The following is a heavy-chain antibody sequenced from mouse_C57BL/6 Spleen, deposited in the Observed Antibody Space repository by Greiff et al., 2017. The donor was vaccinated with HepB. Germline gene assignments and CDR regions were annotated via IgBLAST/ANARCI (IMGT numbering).Heavy chain of an antibody. CDR3: AREGSGTRDYFDY. D-gene: IGHD4-1*01. Sequence: QVQLQQPGAELVKPGASVKLSCKASGYTFTSYWMHWVKQRPGQGLEWIGMIHPNSGSTNYNEKFKSKATLTVDKSPSTAYMQLSSLTSEDSAVYYCAREGSGTRDYFDYWGQGTTLTVSS. CDR1: GYTFTSYW. J-gene: IGHJ2*01. CDR2: IHPNSGST. V-gene: IGHV1-64*01.